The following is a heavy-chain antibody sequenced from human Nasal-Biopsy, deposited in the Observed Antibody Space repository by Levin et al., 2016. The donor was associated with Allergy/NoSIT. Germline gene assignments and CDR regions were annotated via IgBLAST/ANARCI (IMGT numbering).Heavy chain of an antibody. CDR1: GYTFTDSY. CDR3: ARGKLELFDY. D-gene: IGHD1-7*01. Sequence: ASVKVSCKASGYTFTDSYIHWMRQAPGHGLELMGWINPKNGDTNYTPKFQGRVTMTRDTSISTAYMDLRRLTSYDTAVYYCARGKLELFDYWGQGTLVTVSS. V-gene: IGHV1-2*02. J-gene: IGHJ4*02. CDR2: INPKNGDT.